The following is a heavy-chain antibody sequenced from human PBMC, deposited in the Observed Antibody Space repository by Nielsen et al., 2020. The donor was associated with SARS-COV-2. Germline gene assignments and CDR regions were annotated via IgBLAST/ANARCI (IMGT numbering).Heavy chain of an antibody. D-gene: IGHD6-19*01. CDR1: GYTLTELS. Sequence: ASVKVSCKVSGYTLTELSMHWVRQAPGKGLEWMGGFVPEDGETIYAQKFQGRVTMTEDTSTDTAYMELSSLRSEDTAVYYCATGIAVAGMGGGWFDPWGQGTLVTVSS. J-gene: IGHJ5*02. V-gene: IGHV1-24*01. CDR3: ATGIAVAGMGGGWFDP. CDR2: FVPEDGET.